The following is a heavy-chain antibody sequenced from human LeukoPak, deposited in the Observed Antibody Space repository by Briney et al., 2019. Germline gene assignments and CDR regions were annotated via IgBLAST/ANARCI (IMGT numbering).Heavy chain of an antibody. Sequence: SVKVSCKASEGTFGGYSIDWVRQAPGQGLDWVGGINPIFNILYYAQHFQGRVTITADESTNTAYLELDSLKHDDTAVYYCAAGRRLGELFFDYWGQGTLVTVSS. CDR2: INPIFNIL. J-gene: IGHJ4*02. D-gene: IGHD3-10*01. CDR1: EGTFGGYS. V-gene: IGHV1-69*13. CDR3: AAGRRLGELFFDY.